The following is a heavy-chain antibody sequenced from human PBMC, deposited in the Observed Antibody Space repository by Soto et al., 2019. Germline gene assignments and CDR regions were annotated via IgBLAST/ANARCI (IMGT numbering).Heavy chain of an antibody. V-gene: IGHV1-69*13. CDR2: IIPIFGTA. Sequence: ASVKVSCKASGGTFSSYAISWVRQAPGQGLEWMGGIIPIFGTANYAQKFQGRVTITADESTSTAYMELSSLRSEDTAVYYCARSKYYCSSTSCYDNNWFDPWGQGTLVTVSS. J-gene: IGHJ5*02. CDR1: GGTFSSYA. CDR3: ARSKYYCSSTSCYDNNWFDP. D-gene: IGHD2-2*01.